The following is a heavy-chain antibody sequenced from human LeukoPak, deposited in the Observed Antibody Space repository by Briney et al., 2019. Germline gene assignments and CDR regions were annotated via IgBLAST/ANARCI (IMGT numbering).Heavy chain of an antibody. Sequence: GGSLRLSCAASGFTFSTCVMIWVRQAPGRGLEWVSGISDNGAATHYADSVKGRFIISRDNSKNTLYLQMNSLSAKDTAVYYCARDSSGPLYWGQGTLVTVSS. V-gene: IGHV3-23*01. D-gene: IGHD6-19*01. CDR3: ARDSSGPLY. J-gene: IGHJ4*02. CDR1: GFTFSTCV. CDR2: ISDNGAAT.